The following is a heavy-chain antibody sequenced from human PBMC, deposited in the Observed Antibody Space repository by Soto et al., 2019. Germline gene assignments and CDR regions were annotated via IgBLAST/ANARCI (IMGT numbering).Heavy chain of an antibody. D-gene: IGHD3-22*01. Sequence: PGGALRLSWAASGFTFSSDWMGCVRQARGKGQVGVANIKQDGSEKYYVDSVKGRFTISRDNAKNSLYLQMNSLRAEDTAVYYCARFYYDSSGYLPSPYYYYYGMDVWGQGTTVTVSS. CDR3: ARFYYDSSGYLPSPYYYYYGMDV. CDR2: IKQDGSEK. J-gene: IGHJ6*02. V-gene: IGHV3-7*04. CDR1: GFTFSSDW.